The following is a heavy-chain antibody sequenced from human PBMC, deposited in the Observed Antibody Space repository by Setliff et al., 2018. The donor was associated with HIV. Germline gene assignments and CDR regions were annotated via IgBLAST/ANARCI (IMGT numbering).Heavy chain of an antibody. V-gene: IGHV3-15*01. CDR1: GFSFSHAW. Sequence: GGSLRLSCVASGFSFSHAWMNWVRQAPGKGLEWVGRIRGKSDGGTTDYAAPVKGRFTIWRDDLRNTLFLEMNSLKIEDSGVYYCTTLTAAALLIGDLYYYMDVWGKGATVTVSS. CDR2: IRGKSDGGTT. J-gene: IGHJ6*03. D-gene: IGHD3-10*01. CDR3: TTLTAAALLIGDLYYYMDV.